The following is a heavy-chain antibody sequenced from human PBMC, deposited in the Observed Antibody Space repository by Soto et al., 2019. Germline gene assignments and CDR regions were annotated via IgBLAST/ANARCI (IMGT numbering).Heavy chain of an antibody. D-gene: IGHD1-26*01. Sequence: VQLVQSGAEVKKPGASVKVSCKASGYIFTGYYMHWVRQAPGQGLEWMGWIDPNSGGTDYAQKFQGRVTMTRGTSISTAYMELSRLRVDDTAVYYCARVMSGSYLGHGYYFDYWGQGTLVTVSS. CDR1: GYIFTGYY. CDR2: IDPNSGGT. CDR3: ARVMSGSYLGHGYYFDY. V-gene: IGHV1-2*02. J-gene: IGHJ4*02.